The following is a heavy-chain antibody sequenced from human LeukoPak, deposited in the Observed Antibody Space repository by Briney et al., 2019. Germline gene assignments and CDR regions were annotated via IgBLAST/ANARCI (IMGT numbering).Heavy chain of an antibody. V-gene: IGHV4-4*07. CDR1: GGSISSYY. D-gene: IGHD3-10*01. CDR2: IYTSGST. J-gene: IGHJ6*03. CDR3: ARRLYYYGSGSSYYYYYYMDV. Sequence: SETLSLTCTVSGGSISSYYWSWIRQPAGKGLEWIGRIYTSGSTNYNPSLKSRVTMSVDTSKNQFSLKLSSVTAADTAVYYCARRLYYYGSGSSYYYYYYMDVWGKGTTVTISS.